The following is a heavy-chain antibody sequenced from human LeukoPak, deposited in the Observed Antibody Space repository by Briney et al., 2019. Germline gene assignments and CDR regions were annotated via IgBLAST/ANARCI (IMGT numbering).Heavy chain of an antibody. CDR1: GFTFSSYC. CDR3: ARWRGLQSEFDH. V-gene: IGHV3-7*01. Sequence: PGGSLRLSCAASGFTFSSYCMGWVRQTPGRRLECVATICQDGNGRDFVASVKGRFTISRDNAKNSLYLEMNSLRVDDTAVYYCARWRGLQSEFDHWGQGTLVTVSS. D-gene: IGHD5-24*01. J-gene: IGHJ4*02. CDR2: ICQDGNGR.